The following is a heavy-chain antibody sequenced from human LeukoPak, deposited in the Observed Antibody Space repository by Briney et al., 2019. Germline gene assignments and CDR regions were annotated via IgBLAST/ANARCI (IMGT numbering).Heavy chain of an antibody. J-gene: IGHJ6*02. CDR1: GFTFSSYG. D-gene: IGHD1-20*01. V-gene: IGHV3-30*03. CDR3: ASASNWNLDYYYGMDV. CDR2: ISYDGSNK. Sequence: GGSLRLSCAASGFTFSSYGMHWVRQAPGKGLEWVAVISYDGSNKYYADSVKGRFTISRDNSKNTLYLQMNSLRAEGTAVYYCASASNWNLDYYYGMDVWGQGTTVTVSS.